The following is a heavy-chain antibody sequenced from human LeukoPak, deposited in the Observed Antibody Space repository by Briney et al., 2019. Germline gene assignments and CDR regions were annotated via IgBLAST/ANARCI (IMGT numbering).Heavy chain of an antibody. CDR2: IYSGGST. Sequence: SETLPLTCTVSGGPINNYYWSWIRQPPGKGLEWIAYIYSGGSTMYNPSLNRRATISVDTTKNQVSLRLHSVTAADTTVYYCARHGADVSTIPDYSYYYMDVWGKGTTVTVSS. D-gene: IGHD2-21*01. J-gene: IGHJ6*03. CDR1: GGPINNYY. CDR3: ARHGADVSTIPDYSYYYMDV. V-gene: IGHV4-4*09.